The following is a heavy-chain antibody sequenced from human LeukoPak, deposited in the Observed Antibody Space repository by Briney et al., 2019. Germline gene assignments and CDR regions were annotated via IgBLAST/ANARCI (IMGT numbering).Heavy chain of an antibody. CDR2: ISVGAEYI. D-gene: IGHD3-3*01. V-gene: IGHV3-23*01. J-gene: IGHJ4*02. CDR1: GFTFSTYV. Sequence: PGGSLRLSCAASGFTFSTYVMNWFRQAPGKGLEWVSTISVGAEYIFYADSVKGRFTISTDDSNNALYLQMHSLRAEDTALYDCASGPGFLKYFEYWGQGTLVTVSS. CDR3: ASGPGFLKYFEY.